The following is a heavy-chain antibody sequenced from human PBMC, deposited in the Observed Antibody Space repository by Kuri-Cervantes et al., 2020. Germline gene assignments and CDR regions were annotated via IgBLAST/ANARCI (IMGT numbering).Heavy chain of an antibody. Sequence: GESLKISCAASGFTFSSYSMNWVRQSPGKGLEWVASIRQDGGVTYYVDSVKGRFTISRDNAENSLYLQMNSLRAEDTAVYYCARWGNFDNLYYFASWGQGTLVTVSS. V-gene: IGHV3-7*01. CDR2: IRQDGGVT. J-gene: IGHJ4*02. CDR3: ARWGNFDNLYYFAS. D-gene: IGHD3-16*01. CDR1: GFTFSSYS.